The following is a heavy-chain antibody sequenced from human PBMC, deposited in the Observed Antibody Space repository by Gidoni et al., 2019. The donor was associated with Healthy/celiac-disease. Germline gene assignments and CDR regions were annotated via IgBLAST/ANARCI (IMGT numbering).Heavy chain of an antibody. J-gene: IGHJ5*02. D-gene: IGHD3-10*01. CDR2: INPNSGGT. CDR3: ARAEGRFGEGVGGWFDP. CDR1: GYTFTGYY. Sequence: QVQLVQSGAEVKKPGASVKVSCKASGYTFTGYYMHWVRQAPGQGLEWMGWINPNSGGTNYAQKFQGWVTMTRDTSISTAYMELSRLRSDDTAVYYCARAEGRFGEGVGGWFDPWGQGTLVTVSS. V-gene: IGHV1-2*04.